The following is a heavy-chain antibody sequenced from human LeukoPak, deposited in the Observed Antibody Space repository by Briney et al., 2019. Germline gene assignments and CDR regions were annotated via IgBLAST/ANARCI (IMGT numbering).Heavy chain of an antibody. CDR3: AKDRMRQLVRGYYFDY. CDR1: GFTFSSYG. Sequence: GGSLRLSCAASGFTFSSYGMHWVRQAPGKGLEWVAVISYDGSNKYYADSVKGRFTISRDNSKNTLYLQMNSLRAEDTAVYYCAKDRMRQLVRGYYFDYWGQGTLVTVSS. CDR2: ISYDGSNK. D-gene: IGHD6-6*01. V-gene: IGHV3-30*18. J-gene: IGHJ4*02.